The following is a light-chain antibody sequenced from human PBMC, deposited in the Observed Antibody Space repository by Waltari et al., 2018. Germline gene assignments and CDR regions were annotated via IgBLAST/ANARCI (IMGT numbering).Light chain of an antibody. V-gene: IGKV4-1*01. CDR1: QNILYSSNSKNY. CDR2: WAS. J-gene: IGKJ2*01. CDR3: QQYYSIPYT. Sequence: DIVMTQSPDSLAVSLGERATINCKSSQNILYSSNSKNYLAWYQHKPGQPPKVLIYWASTRGAGVPDRFSGSGSETDFTLTISSLQAEDVAVYYCQQYYSIPYTFGQGTKLEIK.